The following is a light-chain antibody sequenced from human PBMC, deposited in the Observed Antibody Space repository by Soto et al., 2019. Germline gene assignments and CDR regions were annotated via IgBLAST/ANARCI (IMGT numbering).Light chain of an antibody. CDR2: AAS. Sequence: EIVMTQSPVTLSVSPGDRVTLSCRASQNVDNAVAWYQQKYGQPPTLLIYAASTRATGAPDRFRGSGSGTDFTLTISSLQSEDFAVYYCQQYDIWASFGGGARVDFK. CDR1: QNVDNA. CDR3: QQYDIWAS. J-gene: IGKJ4*01. V-gene: IGKV3-15*01.